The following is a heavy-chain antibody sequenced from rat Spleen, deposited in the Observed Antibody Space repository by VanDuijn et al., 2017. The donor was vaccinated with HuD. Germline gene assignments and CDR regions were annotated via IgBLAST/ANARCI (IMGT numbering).Heavy chain of an antibody. J-gene: IGHJ2*01. V-gene: IGHV5-20*01. CDR2: ISYDGSAT. CDR1: GFTFSSYD. D-gene: IGHD1-2*01. Sequence: EVQLVESGGGLVQPGRAMKLSCTASGFTFSSYDMAWVRQAPTKGLEWVASISYDGSATYYRDSVKGRFTISRDNAKSTLYLQMDSLRSEDTATYYCTRDSSFYYFAYWGQGVMVTVSS. CDR3: TRDSSFYYFAY.